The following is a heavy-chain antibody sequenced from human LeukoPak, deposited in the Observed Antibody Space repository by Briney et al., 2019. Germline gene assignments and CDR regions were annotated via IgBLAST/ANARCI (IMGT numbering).Heavy chain of an antibody. V-gene: IGHV3-53*01. D-gene: IGHD6-19*01. Sequence: GGSLRLSCAASGFTVSSNYMSWVRQAPGKGLEWVAVIYSGGSTYYADSVKCRFTISRDNSKNTLYLQMNMLRAEDTAVYYCARDLTFLRSGWYPRFDYWGQGTLVTVSS. CDR1: GFTVSSNY. CDR3: ARDLTFLRSGWYPRFDY. CDR2: IYSGGST. J-gene: IGHJ4*02.